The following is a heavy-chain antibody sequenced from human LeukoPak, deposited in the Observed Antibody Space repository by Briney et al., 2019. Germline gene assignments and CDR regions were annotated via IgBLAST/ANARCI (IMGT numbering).Heavy chain of an antibody. CDR2: IYYSGST. D-gene: IGHD3-16*01. V-gene: IGHV4-39*07. CDR3: ARVKDPGGYYYYYYMDI. J-gene: IGHJ6*03. Sequence: SETLSLTCTVSGGSISSSSYYWGWIRQPPGKGLEWIGSIYYSGSTNYNPSLKSRVTISVDTSKNQFSLKVSSVTAADTAVYYCARVKDPGGYYYYYYMDIWGKGNTVTVSS. CDR1: GGSISSSSYY.